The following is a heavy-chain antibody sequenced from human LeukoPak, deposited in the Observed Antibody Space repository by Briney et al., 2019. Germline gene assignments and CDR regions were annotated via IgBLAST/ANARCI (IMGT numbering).Heavy chain of an antibody. Sequence: ASVKVSCKASGYTFTGYYMHWVRQAPGQGLEWMGRIIPILGIANYAQKFQGRVTITADKSTSTAYMELSSLRSEDTAVYYCARGAATVTTVHWGQGTLVTVSS. CDR3: ARGAATVTTVH. J-gene: IGHJ4*02. D-gene: IGHD4-11*01. V-gene: IGHV1-69*04. CDR1: GYTFTGYY. CDR2: IIPILGIA.